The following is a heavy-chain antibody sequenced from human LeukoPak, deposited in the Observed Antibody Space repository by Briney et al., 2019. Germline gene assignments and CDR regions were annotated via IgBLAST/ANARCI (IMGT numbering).Heavy chain of an antibody. CDR1: GYTFTSYA. CDR2: INAGNGNT. CDR3: ARRVGATPFDL. D-gene: IGHD1-26*01. V-gene: IGHV1-3*01. Sequence: ASVKVSCKASGYTFTSYAMHWVRQAPGQRLEWMGWINAGNGNTKYSQKFQGRVTITSDTSTSTVYMELRSLKSEDTAVYYCARRVGATPFDLWGQGTLVTVSS. J-gene: IGHJ4*02.